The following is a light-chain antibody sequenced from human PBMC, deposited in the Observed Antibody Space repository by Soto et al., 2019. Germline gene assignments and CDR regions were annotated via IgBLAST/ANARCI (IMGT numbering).Light chain of an antibody. J-gene: IGKJ1*01. CDR1: QTIISY. CDR3: QQSNSSPRT. V-gene: IGKV1-39*01. Sequence: DIQMTQSPSSLSASVGDRVTITCRASQTIISYLHWYQQKPGKAPKLLIYAASSLQSGVPSRFSGSGSGTHFTLTISSLQPEDFATYYCQQSNSSPRTFGQGTKVESK. CDR2: AAS.